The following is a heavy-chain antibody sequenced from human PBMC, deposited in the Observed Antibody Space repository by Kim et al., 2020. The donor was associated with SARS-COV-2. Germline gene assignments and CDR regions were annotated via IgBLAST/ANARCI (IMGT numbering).Heavy chain of an antibody. CDR3: ARDSDYVPGGFYYYYGMDV. CDR2: IYTSGST. J-gene: IGHJ6*02. Sequence: SETLSLTCTVSGGSISSGSYYWSWIRQPAGKGLEWIGRIYTSGSTNYNPSLKSRVTISVDTSKNQFSLKLSSVTAADTAVYYCARDSDYVPGGFYYYYGMDVWGQGTTVTVSS. CDR1: GGSISSGSYY. V-gene: IGHV4-61*02. D-gene: IGHD5-12*01.